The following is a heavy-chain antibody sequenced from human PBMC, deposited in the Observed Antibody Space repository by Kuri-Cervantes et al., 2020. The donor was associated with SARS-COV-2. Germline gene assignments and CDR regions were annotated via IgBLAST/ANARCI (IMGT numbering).Heavy chain of an antibody. CDR1: GFTFSDYY. D-gene: IGHD6-13*01. V-gene: IGHV3-11*04. J-gene: IGHJ5*02. Sequence: LSLTYAASGFTFSDYYMSWIRQAPGKGLEWVSYISSSGSTIYYADSVKGRFTIPRDNSKNTLYLQMNSLRAEDTAVYYCARGPLYSSSWYDWFDPWGQGTLVTVSS. CDR3: ARGPLYSSSWYDWFDP. CDR2: ISSSGSTI.